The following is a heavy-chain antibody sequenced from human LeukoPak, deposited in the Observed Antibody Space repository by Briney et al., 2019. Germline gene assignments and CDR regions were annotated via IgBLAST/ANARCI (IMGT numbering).Heavy chain of an antibody. D-gene: IGHD5-12*01. V-gene: IGHV1-46*01. CDR3: AISGYEYSDY. J-gene: IGHJ4*02. CDR2: INPSGGST. Sequence: ASVKVSCKASGYTFTSYYMHWVRQAPGQGLEWMGIINPSGGSTSYAQKFQGRVTMTTDTSTSTAYMELRSLRSDDTAVYYCAISGYEYSDYWGQGTLVTVSS. CDR1: GYTFTSYY.